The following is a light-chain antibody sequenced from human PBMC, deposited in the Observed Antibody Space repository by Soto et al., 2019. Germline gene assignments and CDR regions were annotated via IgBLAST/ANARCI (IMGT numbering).Light chain of an antibody. V-gene: IGKV1-5*03. J-gene: IGKJ1*01. CDR1: QTIGSW. CDR3: QQYHNWPSWT. Sequence: PSTLSASVGRGAKNTSSLRQTIGSWMALYQQNQRKAPKLLIYEASTVISGGPSRFSGSGSGTEFALTISSLQSEDVAVDYCQQYHNWPSWTFGQGTKVDIK. CDR2: EAS.